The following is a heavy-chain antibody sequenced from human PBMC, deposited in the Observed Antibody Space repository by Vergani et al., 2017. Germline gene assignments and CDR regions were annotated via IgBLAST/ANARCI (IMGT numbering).Heavy chain of an antibody. CDR3: ARNANCDSSGHALNY. D-gene: IGHD3-22*01. V-gene: IGHV4-31*03. CDR1: GGSISSGGYY. Sequence: QVQLQESGPGLVKPSQTLSLTCTVSGGSISSGGYYWSWHRQHPGKGLVWIGYIYYSGSTNYSPSLKSRVTLSVDTSKNQFSLKLSSVTAAGTAVYYGARNANCDSSGHALNYWGQGTLVTVSS. J-gene: IGHJ4*02. CDR2: IYYSGST.